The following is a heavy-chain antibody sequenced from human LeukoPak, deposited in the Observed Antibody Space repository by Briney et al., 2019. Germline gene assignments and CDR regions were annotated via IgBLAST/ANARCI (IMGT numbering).Heavy chain of an antibody. Sequence: GSLRLSCAASGFTFSSYWMSWIRQPPGKGLEWIGEINHSGSTNYNPSLKSRVTISVDTSKNQFSLKLSSVTAADTAVYYCARGGRRYSYGAPSQYWGQGTLVTVSS. CDR2: INHSGST. CDR1: GFTFSSYW. CDR3: ARGGRRYSYGAPSQY. V-gene: IGHV4-34*01. J-gene: IGHJ4*02. D-gene: IGHD5-18*01.